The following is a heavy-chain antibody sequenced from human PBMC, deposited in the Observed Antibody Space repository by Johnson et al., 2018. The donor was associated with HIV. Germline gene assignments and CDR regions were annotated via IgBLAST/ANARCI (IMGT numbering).Heavy chain of an antibody. CDR2: INWNGDST. CDR3: ARFLGYYDSSGYYFGDAFDI. CDR1: GFSFDDYG. V-gene: IGHV3-20*04. Sequence: EVQLVESGGGVVQPGRSLRLSCAASGFSFDDYGMSWVRQAPGKGLEWVSGINWNGDSTGYADSVQGRITISRENAKNSLYLQMNSLRAGDTAFYYCARFLGYYDSSGYYFGDAFDIWGQGTMVTVSS. D-gene: IGHD3-22*01. J-gene: IGHJ3*02.